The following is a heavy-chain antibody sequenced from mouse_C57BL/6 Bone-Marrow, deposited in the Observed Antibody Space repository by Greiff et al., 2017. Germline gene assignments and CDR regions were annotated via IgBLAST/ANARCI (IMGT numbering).Heavy chain of an antibody. D-gene: IGHD1-1*01. CDR2: LYPGSGNA. CDR1: GYAFSSSW. Sequence: QVHVKQSGPELVKPGASVKISCKASGYAFSSSWMNWVKQRPGKGLEWIARLYPGSGNAYYNEKFKGKATLTAEKSSSTAYMQLSSLTSEDSAVYVCARVTTLVAHFDYWGQGTALTVTS. J-gene: IGHJ2*01. V-gene: IGHV1-82*01. CDR3: ARVTTLVAHFDY.